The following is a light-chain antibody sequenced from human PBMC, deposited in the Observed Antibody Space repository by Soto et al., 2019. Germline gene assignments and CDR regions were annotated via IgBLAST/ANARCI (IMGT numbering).Light chain of an antibody. CDR1: RRISSAY. CDR2: GAS. J-gene: IGKJ2*01. CDR3: LQSGNAPLT. V-gene: IGKV3-20*01. Sequence: EVVLTQSPGTLSLSPGERATLSCRASRRISSAYLAWYQQKPGQAPRLLIYGASTRATDIPDRFTGSGSATDFTLIISRREPEDFAVYYCLQSGNAPLTFGQGTRLEIK.